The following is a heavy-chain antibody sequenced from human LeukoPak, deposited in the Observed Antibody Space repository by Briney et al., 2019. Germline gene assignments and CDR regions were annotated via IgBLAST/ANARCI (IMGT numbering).Heavy chain of an antibody. Sequence: GGSLRLSCAASGFTFNAYAMHWVRQAPEKGLEWVSLISGDGAGTYYAASVKGRFTISRDNAKNSLYLQMNSLRAEDTAVYYCARVPRPVAAPDDYWGQGTLVTVSS. J-gene: IGHJ4*02. CDR3: ARVPRPVAAPDDY. CDR1: GFTFNAYA. D-gene: IGHD6-19*01. CDR2: ISGDGAGT. V-gene: IGHV3-43*02.